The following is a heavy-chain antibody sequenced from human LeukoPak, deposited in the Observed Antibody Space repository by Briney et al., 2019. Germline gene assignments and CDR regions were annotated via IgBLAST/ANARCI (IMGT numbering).Heavy chain of an antibody. J-gene: IGHJ6*03. CDR1: GGSFSGYY. V-gene: IGHV4-34*01. D-gene: IGHD3-22*01. CDR2: INHSGST. Sequence: PSETLSLTCAVYGGSFSGYYWSWLRQPPGKGLEWIGEINHSGSTNYNPSLTSRVTISVDTSKNQFSLKLSSVTAADTAVYYCARGGYYYDSSGYYLSFYYYYYMDVWGKGTTVTVSS. CDR3: ARGGYYYDSSGYYLSFYYYYYMDV.